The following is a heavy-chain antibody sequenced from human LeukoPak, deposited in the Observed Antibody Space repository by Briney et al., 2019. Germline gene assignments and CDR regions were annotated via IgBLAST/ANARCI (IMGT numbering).Heavy chain of an antibody. Sequence: GGSLRLSCAASGFTFSSYWMSWVRQAPGKGLEWGADMKQDGSEKYYVDSVKGRFTISRDNAKKSLYLQMNSLRAEDTAVYYCARDSIAAAGTWWPDYYYGMDVRGQGTTVTVSS. D-gene: IGHD6-13*01. CDR1: GFTFSSYW. J-gene: IGHJ6*02. CDR2: MKQDGSEK. V-gene: IGHV3-7*01. CDR3: ARDSIAAAGTWWPDYYYGMDV.